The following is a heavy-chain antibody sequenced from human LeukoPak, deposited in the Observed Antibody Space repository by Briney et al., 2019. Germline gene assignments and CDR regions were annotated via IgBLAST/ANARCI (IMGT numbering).Heavy chain of an antibody. D-gene: IGHD7-27*01. J-gene: IGHJ4*02. V-gene: IGHV1-8*01. CDR2: MSPNNGDA. CDR3: GRNPPRTGDFNS. Sequence: ASVKVSCKTSGYTFTNYDINWVRQATGQGLEWLGWMSPNNGDAGYAQTFQGRVTMTRDTSTNTDYMELSALTSEDTAVYYCGRNPPRTGDFNSWGQGALVTVSS. CDR1: GYTFTNYD.